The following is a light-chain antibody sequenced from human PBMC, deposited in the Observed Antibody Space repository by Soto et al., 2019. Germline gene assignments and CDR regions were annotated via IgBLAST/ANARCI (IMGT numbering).Light chain of an antibody. CDR3: AAWDGSLNGWV. J-gene: IGLJ2*01. CDR2: SNA. V-gene: IGLV1-44*01. CDR1: SSNIGSNT. Sequence: QSVLTQAPSAYGTPVQRVTISCSGSSSNIGSNTVSWYQQVPGTAPKLLIYSNAQRPSGVPARFSGSKSGTSASLAIGGLQSEDEADYYCAAWDGSLNGWVFGGGTQLTVL.